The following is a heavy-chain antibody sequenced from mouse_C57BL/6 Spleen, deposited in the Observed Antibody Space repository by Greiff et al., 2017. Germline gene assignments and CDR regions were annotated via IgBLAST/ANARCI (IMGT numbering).Heavy chain of an antibody. J-gene: IGHJ4*01. V-gene: IGHV5-17*01. CDR2: ISSGSSTI. CDR1: GFTFSDYG. D-gene: IGHD2-2*01. Sequence: EVMLVESGGGLVKPGGSLKLSCAASGFTFSDYGMHWVRQAPEKGLEWVAYISSGSSTIYYADTVKGRFTISRDNAKNTLFLQMTSLRSEDTAMYYCARKGPIYYGYDRYAMDYWGQGTSVTVSS. CDR3: ARKGPIYYGYDRYAMDY.